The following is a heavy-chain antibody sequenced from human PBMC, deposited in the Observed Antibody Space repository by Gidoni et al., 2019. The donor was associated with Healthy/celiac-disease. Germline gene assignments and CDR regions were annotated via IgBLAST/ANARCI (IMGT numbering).Heavy chain of an antibody. D-gene: IGHD1-1*01. V-gene: IGHV4-34*01. J-gene: IGHJ6*01. CDR2: VNHSGIT. CDR3: ARVRRWGNSNYYYYYGMDV. CDR1: GGFLSGFS. Sequence: QVQLQQWGAGLLKSSETLSLTCALHGGFLSGFSWTWIRQPPGRGLEWIGEVNHSGITNYNPSLKSRVTISVDTSKNQFSLKVNSVTAADTAVYYCARVRRWGNSNYYYYYGMDVWGQGTTVTVSS.